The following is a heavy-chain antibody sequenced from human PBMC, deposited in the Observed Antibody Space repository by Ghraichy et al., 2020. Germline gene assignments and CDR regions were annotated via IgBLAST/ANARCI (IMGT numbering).Heavy chain of an antibody. CDR3: TTDLDD. J-gene: IGHJ4*02. D-gene: IGHD3-3*01. Sequence: GRGRGREGVGRIKSKTDGGTTDYAAPVKGRFTISRDDSKNTLYLQMNSLKTEDTAVYYCTTDLDDWGQGTLVTVSS. CDR2: IKSKTDGGTT. V-gene: IGHV3-15*01.